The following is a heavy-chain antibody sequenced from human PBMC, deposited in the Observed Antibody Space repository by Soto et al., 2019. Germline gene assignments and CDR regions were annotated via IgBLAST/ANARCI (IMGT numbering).Heavy chain of an antibody. CDR3: AKYKHDY. V-gene: IGHV3-30*18. CDR2: ISYDGSNK. Sequence: QVQLVESGGGVVQPGRSLRLTCAASGFTFSSYGMHWVRQATGNGLEWVAVISYDGSNKYYPVSVKGRFTISRDNSKNTLDLQMNSLRAEDPAVYYCAKYKHDYWGQGTLVTVSS. D-gene: IGHD1-20*01. CDR1: GFTFSSYG. J-gene: IGHJ4*02.